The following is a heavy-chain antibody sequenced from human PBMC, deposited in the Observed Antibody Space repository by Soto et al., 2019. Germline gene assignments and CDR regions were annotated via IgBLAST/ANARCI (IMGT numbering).Heavy chain of an antibody. D-gene: IGHD2-2*01. CDR2: IYYSGST. V-gene: IGHV4-30-4*01. CDR3: ARDRISSTSLLGAYYYGMDV. J-gene: IGHJ6*02. CDR1: GGSISSGDYY. Sequence: SETLSLTCTVSGGSISSGDYYWSWIRQPPGKGLEWIGYIYYSGSTYYNPSLKSRVTISVDTSKNQFSLKLSSVTAADTAVYYCARDRISSTSLLGAYYYGMDVWGQGTTVTVSS.